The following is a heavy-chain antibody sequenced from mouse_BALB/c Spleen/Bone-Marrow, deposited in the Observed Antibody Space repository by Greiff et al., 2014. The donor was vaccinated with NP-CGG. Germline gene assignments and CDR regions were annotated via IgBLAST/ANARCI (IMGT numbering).Heavy chain of an antibody. D-gene: IGHD2-2*01. CDR3: ARSGYGYDWFAY. Sequence: VMLVESGPELVRPGVSVKISCKGSGYTFTDYAMHWVKQSHAKSLEWIGVISTYSGNTNYNQKFKGKATMTVDKSSSTANMELARLTSEDSAIYYCARSGYGYDWFAYWGQGTLVTVSA. CDR1: GYTFTDYA. CDR2: ISTYSGNT. V-gene: IGHV1-67*01. J-gene: IGHJ3*01.